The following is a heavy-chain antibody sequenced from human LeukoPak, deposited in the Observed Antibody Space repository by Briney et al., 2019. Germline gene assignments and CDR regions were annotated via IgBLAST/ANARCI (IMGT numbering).Heavy chain of an antibody. CDR2: SHNSENY. J-gene: IGHJ3*02. CDR3: ARMGTSVDGFDI. CDR1: GASITSYY. D-gene: IGHD1-7*01. V-gene: IGHV4-59*01. Sequence: SSETLSLTCTVSGASITSYYWSWVRQPPGKWLEWIGYSHNSENYGYNPSVRSRLTISMYTSENQFYLKLTSVTAADTAVYYCARMGTSVDGFDIWGQGTLVTVS.